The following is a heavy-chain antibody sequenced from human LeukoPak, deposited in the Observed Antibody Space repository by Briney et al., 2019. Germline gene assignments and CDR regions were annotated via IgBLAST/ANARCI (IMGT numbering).Heavy chain of an antibody. CDR2: IIPIFGTA. CDR3: ASHGFAGRHDAFDI. V-gene: IGHV1-69*13. J-gene: IGHJ3*02. Sequence: SVKVSCKASGGTFSSYAISWVRQAPGQGLEWMGGIIPIFGTANYPQKFQGRVTITADESTSTAYMELSSLRSEDTAVYYCASHGFAGRHDAFDIWGQGTMVTVSS. CDR1: GGTFSSYA. D-gene: IGHD1-1*01.